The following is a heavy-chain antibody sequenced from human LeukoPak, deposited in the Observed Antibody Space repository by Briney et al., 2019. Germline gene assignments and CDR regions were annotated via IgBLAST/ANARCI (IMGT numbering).Heavy chain of an antibody. CDR2: ISGSGGST. CDR3: AKGDYSTSFNWFDP. V-gene: IGHV3-23*01. CDR1: GFTFSNFG. Sequence: GGSLRLSCAASGFTFSNFGMSWVRQAPGKGLEWVSGISGSGGSTYYAESVKGRFTIPRDNSKNTLYLQMNSLRAEDTAVYYCAKGDYSTSFNWFDPWGQGTLVTVSS. D-gene: IGHD6-6*01. J-gene: IGHJ5*02.